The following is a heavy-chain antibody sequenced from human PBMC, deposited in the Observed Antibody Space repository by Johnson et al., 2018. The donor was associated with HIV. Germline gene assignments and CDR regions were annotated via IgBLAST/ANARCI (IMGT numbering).Heavy chain of an antibody. CDR3: ASSREGYKGDNAFDI. V-gene: IGHV3-30-3*01. CDR2: ISYDGSNK. CDR1: GFTFSSYA. Sequence: QVQLVESGGGVVQPGRSLRLSCAASGFTFSSYAMHWVRQAPGKGLEWVAVISYDGSNKYYADSVKGRFTISRDNSKNTLYLQMNSLKAEDKALYYCASSREGYKGDNAFDIWCQGTTVTVSS. J-gene: IGHJ3*02. D-gene: IGHD5-24*01.